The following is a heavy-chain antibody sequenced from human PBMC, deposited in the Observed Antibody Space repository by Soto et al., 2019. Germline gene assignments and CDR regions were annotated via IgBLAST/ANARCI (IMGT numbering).Heavy chain of an antibody. D-gene: IGHD3-22*01. CDR1: GFTVSSNY. CDR2: IYSGGST. CDR3: AIHYDSTPGRACHT. J-gene: IGHJ3*02. Sequence: EVQLVESGGGLIQPGGSLRLSCAASGFTVSSNYMSWVRQAPGKGLEWVSVIYSGGSTYYADSVKGRFTISRDNSKNTLNRQVTSLRPEDPAVYYCAIHYDSTPGRACHTWGQGTMVTVSS. V-gene: IGHV3-53*01.